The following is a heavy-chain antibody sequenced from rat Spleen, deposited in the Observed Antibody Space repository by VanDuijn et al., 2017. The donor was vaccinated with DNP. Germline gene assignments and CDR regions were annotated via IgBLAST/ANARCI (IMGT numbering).Heavy chain of an antibody. CDR1: GFTFSNYG. CDR3: AKDTTEGIALDY. Sequence: EVQLVESGGGLVQPGRSLKLSCAASGFTFSNYGMHWIRQAPTKGLEWVASISPSGGSTYYRDSVKGRFTISRDNAKSTLYLQMDSLRSEDTATYYCAKDTTEGIALDYWGQGVMVTVSS. J-gene: IGHJ2*01. V-gene: IGHV5-19*01. D-gene: IGHD1-11*01. CDR2: ISPSGGST.